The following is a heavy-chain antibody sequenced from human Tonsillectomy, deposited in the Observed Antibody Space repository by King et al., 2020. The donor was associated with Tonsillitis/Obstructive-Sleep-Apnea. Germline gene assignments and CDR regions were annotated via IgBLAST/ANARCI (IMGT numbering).Heavy chain of an antibody. D-gene: IGHD1-26*01. Sequence: VQLVESGGGVVQPGRSLRLSCAASGFTFSSYGMHWVRQAPGKGLEWVAVMSYDGSNKYYADSVKGRFTISRDNSKNTLYLQMNSLRAEDTAVYYCAKDSGGSYYSGADYWGQGTLVTVSS. CDR1: GFTFSSYG. CDR2: MSYDGSNK. J-gene: IGHJ4*02. V-gene: IGHV3-30*18. CDR3: AKDSGGSYYSGADY.